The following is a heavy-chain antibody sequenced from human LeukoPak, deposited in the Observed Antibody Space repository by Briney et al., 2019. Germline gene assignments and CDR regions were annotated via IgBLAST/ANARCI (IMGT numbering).Heavy chain of an antibody. D-gene: IGHD3-22*01. CDR1: GGSISSYY. Sequence: KPSETLSLTCTVSGGSISSYYWSWIRQPPGKGLEWIGYIYYSGSTNYNPSLKSRVTISVDTSKNQFSLKLSSVTAADTAVYYCASDSSGYPDYWGQGTLVTVSS. J-gene: IGHJ4*02. CDR2: IYYSGST. CDR3: ASDSSGYPDY. V-gene: IGHV4-59*01.